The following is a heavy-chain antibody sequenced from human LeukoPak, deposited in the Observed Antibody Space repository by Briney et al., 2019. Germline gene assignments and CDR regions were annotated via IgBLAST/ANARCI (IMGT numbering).Heavy chain of an antibody. Sequence: GESLKISCKGSGYTFSKYWIGWVRQMPGKGLEWMGIIYPDDSDTRYSPSFQGQVTISADKSISTAYLQWSRLKASDTAMYYCARPGYKYGKNDYWGQGTLVTVSS. CDR1: GYTFSKYW. CDR2: IYPDDSDT. D-gene: IGHD5-24*01. V-gene: IGHV5-51*01. CDR3: ARPGYKYGKNDY. J-gene: IGHJ4*02.